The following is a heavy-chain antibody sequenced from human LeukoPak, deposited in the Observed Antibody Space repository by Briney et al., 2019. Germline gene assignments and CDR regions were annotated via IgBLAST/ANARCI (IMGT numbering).Heavy chain of an antibody. Sequence: GGSLRLSCAASGFTFSNAWMRWVRQAPGKGLEWVGRIKSKTAGGTTDYAAPVKGRFTISRDDSKNTLYLQMNSLKTEDTAVYYCTTLDIVVVPAAMGSYYFDYWGQGTLVTVSS. CDR1: GFTFSNAW. V-gene: IGHV3-15*01. D-gene: IGHD2-2*03. J-gene: IGHJ4*02. CDR3: TTLDIVVVPAAMGSYYFDY. CDR2: IKSKTAGGTT.